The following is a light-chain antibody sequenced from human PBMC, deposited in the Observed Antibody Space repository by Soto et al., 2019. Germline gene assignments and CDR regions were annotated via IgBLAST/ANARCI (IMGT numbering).Light chain of an antibody. J-gene: IGLJ1*01. CDR2: DVS. Sequence: QSVLTQPASVSGSPGQSITISCTGTSNDVGGYNYVSWNQQHPGKAPKFMIYDVSNRPSGVSNRFSGSKSGNTASLTISGLQAEDEADYYCSSYTTSNTRQIVFGTGTKVTVL. CDR3: SSYTTSNTRQIV. CDR1: SNDVGGYNY. V-gene: IGLV2-14*01.